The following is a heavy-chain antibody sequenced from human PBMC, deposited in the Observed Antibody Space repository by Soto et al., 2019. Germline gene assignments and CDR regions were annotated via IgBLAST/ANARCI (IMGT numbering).Heavy chain of an antibody. CDR3: ARDPSDSSCYFQDYYGMDV. J-gene: IGHJ6*02. Sequence: ASVKVSCKASGYTFTSYGISWVRQAPGQGLEWMGWISAYNGNTNYAQKLQGRVTMTTDTSTSTAYMELRSLRSDDTAVYYCARDPSDSSCYFQDYYGMDVWGQGTTVTVSS. CDR1: GYTFTSYG. V-gene: IGHV1-18*01. CDR2: ISAYNGNT. D-gene: IGHD3-22*01.